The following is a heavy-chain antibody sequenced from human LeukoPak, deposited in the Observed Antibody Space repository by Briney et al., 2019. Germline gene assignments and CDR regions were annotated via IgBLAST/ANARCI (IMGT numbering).Heavy chain of an antibody. Sequence: GGSLRLSCAASGFTFSSYAMNWVRQAPGEGLEWVSAISGSGGSTYYADSVKGRLTISKDNSKNTLYLQMNSLRAEDTAVYYCARARHYYDSSGSSWGDAFDIWGQGTMVTVSS. CDR1: GFTFSSYA. CDR3: ARARHYYDSSGSSWGDAFDI. V-gene: IGHV3-23*01. J-gene: IGHJ3*02. CDR2: ISGSGGST. D-gene: IGHD3-22*01.